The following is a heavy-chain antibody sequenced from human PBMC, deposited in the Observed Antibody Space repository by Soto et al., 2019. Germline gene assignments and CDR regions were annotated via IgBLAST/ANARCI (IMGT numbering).Heavy chain of an antibody. CDR3: ARVDDY. Sequence: QVQLQQWGAGLLKPSETLSLTCAVYGESFSGHYWSWIRQSPGKGLEWIGEISHSGSTNYNPSLKSPLTISVDRSKNQFSLKLSSVTAADTAVYYCARVDDYWSQGTLVIVSP. CDR1: GESFSGHY. J-gene: IGHJ4*02. CDR2: ISHSGST. V-gene: IGHV4-34*01.